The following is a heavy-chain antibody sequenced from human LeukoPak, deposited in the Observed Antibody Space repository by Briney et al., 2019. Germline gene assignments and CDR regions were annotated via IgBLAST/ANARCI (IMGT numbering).Heavy chain of an antibody. D-gene: IGHD3-10*01. CDR2: IYTAGDT. Sequence: SETLSLTCTVSGCSISSYYWSWIRQPAGKELEWIGRIYTAGDTVYNPSLKSRVTLSVDTSKNQFSLNLSSMTAADTAMYYCARHPKDIWFGDFDYWGQGTLVTVSS. J-gene: IGHJ4*02. CDR1: GCSISSYY. CDR3: ARHPKDIWFGDFDY. V-gene: IGHV4-4*07.